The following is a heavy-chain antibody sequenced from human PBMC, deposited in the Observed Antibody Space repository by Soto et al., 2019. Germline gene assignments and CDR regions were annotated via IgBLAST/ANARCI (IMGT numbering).Heavy chain of an antibody. CDR3: ARLGGYCSSTGCFGYYALDV. D-gene: IGHD2-2*01. V-gene: IGHV4-39*02. J-gene: IGHJ6*02. CDR1: GGSISSGPYS. CDR2: FSYNENT. Sequence: QLQLQESGPGLVKPSETLSRTCTVSGGSISSGPYSWGWIRQTPGEGLEWNGTFSYNENTYYNPSLESRVTISVDTSKNHFSLKVPSASVADTAVYYCARLGGYCSSTGCFGYYALDVWGPGTTVTVSS.